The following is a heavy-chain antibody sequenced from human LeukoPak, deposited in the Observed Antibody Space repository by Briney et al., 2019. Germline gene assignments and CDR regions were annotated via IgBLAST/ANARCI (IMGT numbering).Heavy chain of an antibody. V-gene: IGHV4-61*02. CDR1: GGSISSGSYY. Sequence: KPSETLSLTCTVSGGSISSGSYYWSWIRQPAGKGLEWIGRIYTSGSTNYNPSLKSRVTISADTSKNQFSLKLSSVTAADTAMYYCARDEEFYYYMDVWGKGTTVTVSS. CDR3: ARDEEFYYYMDV. J-gene: IGHJ6*03. CDR2: IYTSGST.